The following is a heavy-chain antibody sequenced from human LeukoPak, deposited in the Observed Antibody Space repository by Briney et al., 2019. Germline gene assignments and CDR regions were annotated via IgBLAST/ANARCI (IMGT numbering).Heavy chain of an antibody. D-gene: IGHD3-22*01. Sequence: SETLSLTCAVYGGSFGGYYWSWIRQPPGKGLEWIGEINNSGSTNYNPSLKSRVTISVDTSKNQFSLKLSSVTAADTAVYYCAIHYYDSSGYYRRGYYFDYWGQGTLVTVSS. J-gene: IGHJ4*02. CDR2: INNSGST. V-gene: IGHV4-34*01. CDR1: GGSFGGYY. CDR3: AIHYYDSSGYYRRGYYFDY.